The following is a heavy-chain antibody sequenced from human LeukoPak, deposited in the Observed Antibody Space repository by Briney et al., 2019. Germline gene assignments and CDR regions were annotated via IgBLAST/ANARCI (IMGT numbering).Heavy chain of an antibody. Sequence: SETLSLTCTVSGGSISSYYWSWIRQPPGKGLEWIGSIYHSGSTYYNPSLKSRVTISVDTSKNQFSLKLSSVTAADTAVYYCARVGYDILTGYYMDVWGKGTTVTVSS. D-gene: IGHD3-9*01. V-gene: IGHV4-38-2*02. CDR1: GGSISSYY. CDR3: ARVGYDILTGYYMDV. CDR2: IYHSGST. J-gene: IGHJ6*03.